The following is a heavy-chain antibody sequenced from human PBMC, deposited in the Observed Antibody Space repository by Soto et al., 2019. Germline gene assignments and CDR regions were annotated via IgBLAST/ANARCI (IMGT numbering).Heavy chain of an antibody. CDR2: ITDNGGST. V-gene: IGHV3-23*01. CDR3: AKERATTTAFDY. CDR1: GFTFSRDG. Sequence: GWSLRLSCAASGFTFSRDGMSLVRQAPGKGLEWVSLITDNGGSTYYADSVKGRFTISRDNTKNTLFLQMNSLRAEDTAVYYCAKERATTTAFDYWGEGALVTVSS. D-gene: IGHD4-17*01. J-gene: IGHJ4*02.